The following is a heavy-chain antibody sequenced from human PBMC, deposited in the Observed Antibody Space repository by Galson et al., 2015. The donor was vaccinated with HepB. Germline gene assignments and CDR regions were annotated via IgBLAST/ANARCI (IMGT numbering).Heavy chain of an antibody. CDR3: ARRGRYCSSTSCYRPLLALRDY. Sequence: SVTVSCKASGYTFTSYDINWVRQATGQGLEWMGWMNPNRGNTGYAQKFQGRVTMTRNTSISTAYMELSSLRSEDTAVYYCARRGRYCSSTSCYRPLLALRDYWGQGTLVTVSS. CDR1: GYTFTSYD. J-gene: IGHJ4*02. CDR2: MNPNRGNT. V-gene: IGHV1-8*01. D-gene: IGHD2-2*01.